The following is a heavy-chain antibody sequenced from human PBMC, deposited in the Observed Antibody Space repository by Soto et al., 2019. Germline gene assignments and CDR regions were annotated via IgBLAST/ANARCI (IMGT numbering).Heavy chain of an antibody. J-gene: IGHJ4*02. V-gene: IGHV1-46*03. CDR3: ARSGVAKGYFDY. CDR1: GYTFTSYY. Sequence: ASGKVSCKASGYTFTSYYMQWGRQAPGQGLEWMGIINPSGGSTSYAQKYQGRVTMTRDTSTSTVYMELSSLRSEDTAVYYCARSGVAKGYFDYWGQGTLVTVSS. D-gene: IGHD3-3*01. CDR2: INPSGGST.